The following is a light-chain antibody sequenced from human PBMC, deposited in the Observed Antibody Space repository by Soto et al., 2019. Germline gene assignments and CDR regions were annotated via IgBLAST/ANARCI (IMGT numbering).Light chain of an antibody. CDR3: QQYGRSPFT. J-gene: IGKJ3*01. CDR1: QSVSSNN. Sequence: ENVLTQSPGTLSLSPGERATLSCRASQSVSSNNLAWYQQRPGQASRVVIYGASTRATGIPERFSGSGSGTDFTLTISRLEPEDFAVYYCQQYGRSPFTFGPGTKVDIK. V-gene: IGKV3-20*01. CDR2: GAS.